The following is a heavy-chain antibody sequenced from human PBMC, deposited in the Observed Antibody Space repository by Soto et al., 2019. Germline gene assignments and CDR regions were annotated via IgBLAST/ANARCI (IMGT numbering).Heavy chain of an antibody. J-gene: IGHJ4*02. CDR2: INRGGSI. Sequence: EVQLVESGGGLVQPGGSLRLSCAASGFTVSSKYMSWVRQAPGKGLEWVSLINRGGSISYADSVKGRFTISRDNSKSTLYLQMNSLRVEDTAFYYCARDAKGYDRPTHFDKWGQGTLVTVAS. D-gene: IGHD5-12*01. CDR3: ARDAKGYDRPTHFDK. V-gene: IGHV3-66*01. CDR1: GFTVSSKY.